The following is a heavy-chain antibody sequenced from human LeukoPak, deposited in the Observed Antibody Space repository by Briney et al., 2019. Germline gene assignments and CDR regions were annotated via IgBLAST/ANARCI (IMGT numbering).Heavy chain of an antibody. V-gene: IGHV4-61*02. J-gene: IGHJ4*02. CDR3: ARGKIVAPPPFDY. CDR2: IYTSGST. D-gene: IGHD3-22*01. CDR1: GGSISSGSYY. Sequence: SETLSLTCTVSGGSISSGSYYWSWIRPPAGKGLEWIGRIYTSGSTNYNPSLNRRVTITVDTSKSHFSLNLSSVTAADTAVYYCARGKIVAPPPFDYWGQGTLVTVSS.